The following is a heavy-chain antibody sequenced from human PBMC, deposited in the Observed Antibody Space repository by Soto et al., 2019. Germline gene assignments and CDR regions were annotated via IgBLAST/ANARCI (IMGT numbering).Heavy chain of an antibody. Sequence: QVQLQESGPGLVKPSQTLSLTCTVSGGSINSGGYYWNWIRQHPGRGLEWMGYIYYTGSTYYNPSLKSRITFSIDTSRNQFFLKVNSVTAADTAVYYCARATPSVATLGYGMDVWGQGTTVVVSS. V-gene: IGHV4-31*03. D-gene: IGHD5-12*01. CDR3: ARATPSVATLGYGMDV. CDR2: IYYTGST. CDR1: GGSINSGGYY. J-gene: IGHJ6*02.